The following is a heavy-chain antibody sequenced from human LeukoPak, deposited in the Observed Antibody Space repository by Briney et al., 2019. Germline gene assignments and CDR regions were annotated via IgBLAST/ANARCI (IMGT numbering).Heavy chain of an antibody. CDR3: AKGDTTWELPHDY. CDR2: ISYDGSNK. V-gene: IGHV3-30*18. Sequence: PGGSLRLSCAASGFTFSSYGMHWVRQAPGKGLEWVAVISYDGSNKYYADSVKGRFTISRDNSKNTLYLQMNSLRAEDTAVYYCAKGDTTWELPHDYWGQGNLVTVSS. CDR1: GFTFSSYG. J-gene: IGHJ4*02. D-gene: IGHD1-26*01.